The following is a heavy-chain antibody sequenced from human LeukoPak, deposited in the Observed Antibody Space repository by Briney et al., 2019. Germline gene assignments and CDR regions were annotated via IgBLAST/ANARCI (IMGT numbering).Heavy chain of an antibody. V-gene: IGHV3-30*04. J-gene: IGHJ4*02. CDR3: ARETYGSDY. D-gene: IGHD3-10*01. Sequence: GGSLRLSCAASGFTFSSYAMSWFRQAPGKGLEWLIFISYDGSNKYYADSVKGRFTISRDNSKNTLYLQMNSLRAEDTAVYYCARETYGSDYWGQGTLVTVSS. CDR1: GFTFSSYA. CDR2: ISYDGSNK.